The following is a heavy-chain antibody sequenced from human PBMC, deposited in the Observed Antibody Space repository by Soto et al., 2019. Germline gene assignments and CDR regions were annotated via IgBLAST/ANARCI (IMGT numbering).Heavy chain of an antibody. CDR2: IYYSVST. CDR3: ARPSGSYSYYYGMDV. Sequence: QVHLQESGPGLVKPSETLSLTCTVSGASIRSFFWTWIRQPPGRGLEWIGNIYYSVSTNYNPSQMTRVTMSVETSKTQFSLMLTSVTAADTAVYYCARPSGSYSYYYGMDVWGQGTTVTVSS. CDR1: GASIRSFF. V-gene: IGHV4-59*01. D-gene: IGHD1-26*01. J-gene: IGHJ6*02.